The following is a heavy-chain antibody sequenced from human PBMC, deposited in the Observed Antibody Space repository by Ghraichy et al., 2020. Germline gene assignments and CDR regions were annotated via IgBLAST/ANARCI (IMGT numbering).Heavy chain of an antibody. CDR1: GFTFSSYE. V-gene: IGHV3-48*03. CDR2: ISSSGSTI. J-gene: IGHJ4*02. D-gene: IGHD6-19*01. Sequence: GGSLRLSCAASGFTFSSYEMNWVRQAPGKGLEWVSYISSSGSTIYYADSVKGRFTISRDNAKNSLYLQMNSLRAEDTAVYYCARARHSSGWYGVPHFDYWGQGTLVTVSS. CDR3: ARARHSSGWYGVPHFDY.